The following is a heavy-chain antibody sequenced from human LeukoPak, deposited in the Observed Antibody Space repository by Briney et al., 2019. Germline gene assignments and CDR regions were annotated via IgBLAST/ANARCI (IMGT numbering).Heavy chain of an antibody. Sequence: PGGSLRLSCAASGFTFDDYAMHWVRQAPGKGLEWVAFIRYDGSNKYYADSVKGRFTISRDNSKNTLYLQMNSLRAEDTAVYYCAREPLSSRDTIIDYYYYMDVWGKGTTVTVSS. CDR2: IRYDGSNK. CDR1: GFTFDDYA. D-gene: IGHD5-24*01. CDR3: AREPLSSRDTIIDYYYYMDV. V-gene: IGHV3-30*02. J-gene: IGHJ6*03.